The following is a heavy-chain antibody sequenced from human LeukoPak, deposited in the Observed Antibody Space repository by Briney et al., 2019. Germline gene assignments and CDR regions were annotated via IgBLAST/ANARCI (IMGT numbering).Heavy chain of an antibody. CDR1: GFTFSTYA. CDR2: LSGNGNTI. V-gene: IGHV3-23*01. Sequence: QRWGSLRLSCAASGFTFSTYAMSWVRQAPGKGLECVSALSGNGNTIYYADSVKGRFTISRDNSKNTLSLQMYSLRAEDTAVYYCAKALYGGHDYWGQGTLVTVSS. J-gene: IGHJ4*02. CDR3: AKALYGGHDY. D-gene: IGHD4-23*01.